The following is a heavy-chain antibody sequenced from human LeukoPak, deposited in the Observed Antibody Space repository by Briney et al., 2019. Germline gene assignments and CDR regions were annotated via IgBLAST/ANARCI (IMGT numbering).Heavy chain of an antibody. V-gene: IGHV1-2*02. Sequence: ASVKVSCKAYGYTFTDYYLHWVRRAPGQGLEWMGWINPNSGATSYAQKFQGRVTMTRDTSISTAYMELSRLRSDDTAVYYCARDLGVITNYWGQGTLVVVSS. D-gene: IGHD2-21*01. CDR3: ARDLGVITNY. CDR1: GYTFTDYY. CDR2: INPNSGAT. J-gene: IGHJ4*02.